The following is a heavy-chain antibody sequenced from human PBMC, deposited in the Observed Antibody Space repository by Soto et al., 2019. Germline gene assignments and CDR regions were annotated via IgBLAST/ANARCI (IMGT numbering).Heavy chain of an antibody. D-gene: IGHD3-3*01. CDR2: ISSTSGTI. V-gene: IGHV3-48*02. CDR3: ARDSSFFFLFYVDHRDLHSFPTRRSSDL. Sequence: VSYISSTSGTIYYADSVKGRFTISRDNAKNSLYLQMNSLRDEDTAVYYCARDSSFFFLFYVDHRDLHSFPTRRSSDL. J-gene: IGHJ2*01.